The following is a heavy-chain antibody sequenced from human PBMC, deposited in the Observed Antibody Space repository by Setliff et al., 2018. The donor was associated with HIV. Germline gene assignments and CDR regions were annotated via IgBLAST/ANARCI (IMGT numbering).Heavy chain of an antibody. CDR1: GGSFNGYY. CDR3: VRRLRYFDPSFDI. Sequence: PSETLSLTCAVYGGSFNGYYWSWIRQPPGKGLEWIGEINHSGSTNYNPSLKSRVTMSVDKSKNQFSLTLSSVTAADTAVYYCVRRLRYFDPSFDIWGQGTLVTVSS. V-gene: IGHV4-34*01. CDR2: INHSGST. D-gene: IGHD3-9*01. J-gene: IGHJ3*02.